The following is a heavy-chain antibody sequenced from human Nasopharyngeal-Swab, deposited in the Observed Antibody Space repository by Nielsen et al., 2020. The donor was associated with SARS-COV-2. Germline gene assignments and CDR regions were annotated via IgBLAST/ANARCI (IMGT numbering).Heavy chain of an antibody. CDR1: GFTFSSCS. CDR2: ISSSSGYI. V-gene: IGHV3-21*01. Sequence: GESLKISCAASGFTFSSCSMNWVSQAPGKGLEWVSSISSSSGYIYYADSVKGRFTISRDNAKNSLYLQMNSLRAEDTAVFYCARALGYSYGKDAFDIWGQGTMVTVSS. D-gene: IGHD5-18*01. CDR3: ARALGYSYGKDAFDI. J-gene: IGHJ3*02.